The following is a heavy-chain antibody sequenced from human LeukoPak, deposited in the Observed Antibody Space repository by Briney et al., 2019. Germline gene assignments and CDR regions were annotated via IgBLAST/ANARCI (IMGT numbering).Heavy chain of an antibody. J-gene: IGHJ6*03. CDR3: AHREQWLRSMDV. V-gene: IGHV2-5*02. D-gene: IGHD6-19*01. CDR2: IYWDDDK. Sequence: SGPTLVKPTQTLTLTCTFSGFSLSPRGVGVGWIRQPPGKALEWLALIYWDDDKRSSPSLKSRLTITKDTSKNQVVLTMTNMDPVDTATYYCAHREQWLRSMDVWGKGTTVTVSS. CDR1: GFSLSPRGVG.